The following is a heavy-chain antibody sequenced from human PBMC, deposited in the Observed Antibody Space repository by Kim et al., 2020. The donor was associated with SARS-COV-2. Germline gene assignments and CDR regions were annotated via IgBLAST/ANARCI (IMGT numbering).Heavy chain of an antibody. Sequence: ADSVKGRFTISRDNAKNSLYLQMNSLRAEDTALYHCASHIAAAADDAFDIWGQGTMVTVSS. CDR3: ASHIAAAADDAFDI. D-gene: IGHD6-13*01. J-gene: IGHJ3*02. V-gene: IGHV3-20*01.